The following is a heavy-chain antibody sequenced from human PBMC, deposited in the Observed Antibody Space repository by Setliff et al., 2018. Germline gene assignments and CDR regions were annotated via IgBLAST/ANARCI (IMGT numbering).Heavy chain of an antibody. J-gene: IGHJ4*02. D-gene: IGHD3-3*01. CDR2: IYTSGST. CDR1: GGSISSGSYY. V-gene: IGHV4-61*02. CDR3: ARTDDYYNFYAY. Sequence: PSETLSLTCTVSGGSISSGSYYWSWIRQPAGKGLEWIGRIYTSGSTNYNPSLKSRVTISVDTSKNQFSLKLSSVTAADTAVYYCARTDDYYNFYAYWGQGTLVTVSS.